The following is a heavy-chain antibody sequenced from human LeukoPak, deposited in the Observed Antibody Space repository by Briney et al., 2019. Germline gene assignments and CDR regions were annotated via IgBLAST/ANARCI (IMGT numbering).Heavy chain of an antibody. CDR2: INNNGGST. Sequence: GGSLRLSCAASGFAFRYYAMTWVRQAPGKGLAWVSGINNNGGSTYYADSVRGRFTISRDNSKNTLFLQMNNLRAEDTAVYYCARGGGSGNYRPDYWGQGTLVTVSS. D-gene: IGHD1-26*01. CDR1: GFAFRYYA. CDR3: ARGGGSGNYRPDY. J-gene: IGHJ4*02. V-gene: IGHV3-23*01.